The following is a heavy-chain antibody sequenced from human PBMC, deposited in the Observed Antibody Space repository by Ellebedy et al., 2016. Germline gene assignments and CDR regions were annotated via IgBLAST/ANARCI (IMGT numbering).Heavy chain of an antibody. CDR3: ARALNTYYYDSSGYYDLQLGDV. CDR1: GFTFSSYA. V-gene: IGHV3-23*01. CDR2: ISGSGGST. Sequence: GGSLRLXXAASGFTFSSYAMSWVRQAPGKGLEWVSAISGSGGSTYYADSVKGRFTISRDNSKNTLYLQMNSLRAEDTAVYYCARALNTYYYDSSGYYDLQLGDVWGQGTTVTVSS. J-gene: IGHJ6*02. D-gene: IGHD3-22*01.